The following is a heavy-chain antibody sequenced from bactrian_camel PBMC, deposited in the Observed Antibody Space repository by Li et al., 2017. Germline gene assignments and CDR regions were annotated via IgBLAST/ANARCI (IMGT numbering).Heavy chain of an antibody. CDR2: IDSDGST. J-gene: IGHJ4*01. D-gene: IGHD4*01. CDR1: GNTGSSDC. V-gene: IGHV3S10*01. CDR3: AALPRPIETIWSSCAEYTYKY. Sequence: DVQLVESGGGSVQSGGSLRLSCAVSGNTGSSDCMGWFRQAPGKEFEGVAFIDSDGSTSYADSVKGRFTISQDNAKNTLYLQMNSLKPEDTAMYYCAALPRPIETIWSSCAEYTYKYWGQGTQVTVS.